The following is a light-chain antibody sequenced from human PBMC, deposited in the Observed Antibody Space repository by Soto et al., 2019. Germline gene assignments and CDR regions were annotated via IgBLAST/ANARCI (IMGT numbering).Light chain of an antibody. CDR2: DAS. Sequence: EIVLTQPPGTLSLSPGERATLSCRASQTLSSNFLAWYQQKPGQAPRLLIYDASSRVTGIPDRFSGSASGTDFTLIINRLEPEDFAVYYCQHYGNSPLTFGGGTKVDIK. J-gene: IGKJ4*01. CDR3: QHYGNSPLT. V-gene: IGKV3-20*01. CDR1: QTLSSNF.